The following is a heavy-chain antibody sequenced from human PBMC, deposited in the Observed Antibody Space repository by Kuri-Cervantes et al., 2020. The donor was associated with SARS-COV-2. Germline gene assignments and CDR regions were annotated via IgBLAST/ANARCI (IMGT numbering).Heavy chain of an antibody. Sequence: SVKVSCKASGGTFSSYAISWVRQAPGQGLEWMGGIIPIFGTANYAQKFQGRVTITADESASTAYMELSSLRSEDTAVYYCARDGSSITIFGVVPKDAFDIWGQGTMVTVSS. CDR1: GGTFSSYA. CDR3: ARDGSSITIFGVVPKDAFDI. D-gene: IGHD3-3*01. V-gene: IGHV1-69*13. J-gene: IGHJ3*02. CDR2: IIPIFGTA.